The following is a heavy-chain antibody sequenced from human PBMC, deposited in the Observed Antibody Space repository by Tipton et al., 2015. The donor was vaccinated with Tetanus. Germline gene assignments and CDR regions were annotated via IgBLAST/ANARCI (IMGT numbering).Heavy chain of an antibody. D-gene: IGHD5-24*01. Sequence: TLSLTCSVSGGSITGYFWSWIRQPAGKGLEWIGNIYSSENSKYNPSLKSRATMSVDTSKNQFSLRLSSVTAADTAVYYCASHPQTSNNLDYWGQGTLVTVSS. V-gene: IGHV4-4*07. J-gene: IGHJ4*02. CDR2: IYSSENS. CDR3: ASHPQTSNNLDY. CDR1: GGSITGYF.